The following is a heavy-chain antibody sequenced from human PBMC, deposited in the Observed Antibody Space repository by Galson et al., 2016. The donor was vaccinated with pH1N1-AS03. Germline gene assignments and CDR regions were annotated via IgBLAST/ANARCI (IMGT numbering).Heavy chain of an antibody. CDR2: ISGNGVST. CDR3: ARGPVSYSNYWFPPPNY. Sequence: SLRLSCAASGFTFSSYAMYWVRQAPGKGLEYVSVISGNGVSTYYANSVKGRFTISRDNSKNTLYLQMGSLRAEDMAVYYCARGPVSYSNYWFPPPNYWGQGTLVIVSS. CDR1: GFTFSSYA. V-gene: IGHV3-64*01. D-gene: IGHD6-13*01. J-gene: IGHJ4*02.